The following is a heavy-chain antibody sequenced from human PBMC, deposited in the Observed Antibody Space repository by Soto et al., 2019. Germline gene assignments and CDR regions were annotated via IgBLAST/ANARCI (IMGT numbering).Heavy chain of an antibody. CDR2: ISYDGSNT. Sequence: QVQLVESGGGVVQPGRSLRLSCVASGFTFSSYGMHWVRQAPGKGLEWVAIISYDGSNTYDADSVKGRFTSSRDSSKNTLYLQMNSLRAEDTSVYYCAKEGGLSGSYYISSSYYFDYWGQGTLVTVSS. J-gene: IGHJ4*02. D-gene: IGHD1-26*01. V-gene: IGHV3-30*18. CDR1: GFTFSSYG. CDR3: AKEGGLSGSYYISSSYYFDY.